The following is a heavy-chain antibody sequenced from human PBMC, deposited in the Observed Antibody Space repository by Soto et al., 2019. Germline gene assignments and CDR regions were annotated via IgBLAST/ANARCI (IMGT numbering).Heavy chain of an antibody. Sequence: EVQLVESGGGLVKPGGSLRLSCAASGFTFSSYSMNWVRQAPGRGREGVPSFSSISSYIYYADSVKGRFTISRDNAKNSLYLQMNSLRAEDTAVYYCARDSYYYDSSGYWRGYYFDSWGQGTLVTVSS. V-gene: IGHV3-21*01. CDR3: ARDSYYYDSSGYWRGYYFDS. D-gene: IGHD3-22*01. CDR1: GFTFSSYS. CDR2: FSSISSYI. J-gene: IGHJ4*02.